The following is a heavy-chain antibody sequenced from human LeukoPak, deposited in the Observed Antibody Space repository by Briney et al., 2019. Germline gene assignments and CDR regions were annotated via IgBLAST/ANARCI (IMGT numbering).Heavy chain of an antibody. Sequence: GGSLRLSCAGSGFTFSSQWMHWVRQAPGKGLVWVSRIHSDGGGTNYADSVKGRFTISRDNSKNTLYLQMNSLRAEDTAVYYCAKKFAYSSSWDQGLYFDYWGQGTLVTVSS. CDR1: GFTFSSQW. D-gene: IGHD6-13*01. CDR3: AKKFAYSSSWDQGLYFDY. CDR2: IHSDGGGT. V-gene: IGHV3-74*01. J-gene: IGHJ4*02.